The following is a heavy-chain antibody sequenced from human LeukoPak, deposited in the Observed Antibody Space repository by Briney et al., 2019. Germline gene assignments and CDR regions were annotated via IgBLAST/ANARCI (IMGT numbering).Heavy chain of an antibody. Sequence: PGGSLRLSCAASGFTFSSYAMSWVRQAPGKGLEWVSGISDSGGSTYYADSVKGRFTISRGNSKNTLYLQMNSLRAEDTAVYYCARDVSRGSYYFDYWGQGTLVTVSS. CDR2: ISDSGGST. CDR3: ARDVSRGSYYFDY. V-gene: IGHV3-23*01. J-gene: IGHJ4*02. CDR1: GFTFSSYA.